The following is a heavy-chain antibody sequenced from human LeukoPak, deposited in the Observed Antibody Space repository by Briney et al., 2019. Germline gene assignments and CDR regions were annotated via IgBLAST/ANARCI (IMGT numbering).Heavy chain of an antibody. CDR1: GYTFTGYY. CDR3: ARASGSYWWFDS. D-gene: IGHD1-26*01. V-gene: IGHV1-2*02. CDR2: VNPNSGDT. J-gene: IGHJ5*01. Sequence: ASVTVSCKASGYTFTGYYLHWVRQAPGQGLEWMGCVNPNSGDTNYAQKFQGSVTMTRDTSISTVYMELSRLRSDDTAVYYCARASGSYWWFDSWGQGTLVTVSS.